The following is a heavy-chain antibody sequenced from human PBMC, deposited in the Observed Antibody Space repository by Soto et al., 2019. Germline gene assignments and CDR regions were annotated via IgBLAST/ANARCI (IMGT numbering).Heavy chain of an antibody. Sequence: SETLSLTCSIYSGSFSGYYWSWIRQPPGKGLEWIGEISQSGNTNYSPSLKSRVSIPIDTSKKQFSLNLASVSAADTAVYYCARAPRVSGSSQTRPDFWGQGTLVTVSS. CDR3: ARAPRVSGSSQTRPDF. V-gene: IGHV4-34*01. D-gene: IGHD6-6*01. CDR1: SGSFSGYY. CDR2: ISQSGNT. J-gene: IGHJ4*02.